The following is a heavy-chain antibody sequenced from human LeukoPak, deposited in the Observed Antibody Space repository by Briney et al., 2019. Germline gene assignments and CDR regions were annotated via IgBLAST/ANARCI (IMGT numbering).Heavy chain of an antibody. J-gene: IGHJ6*02. D-gene: IGHD3-10*01. V-gene: IGHV3-66*01. CDR3: ARSGFGVLYYYGMDV. Sequence: PGGSLRLSCAASGFTVSSNYMSWVRQAPWKGLEWVSIIYSGDSTYYADSVKGRFTISRDNSKNTLWLQMNSLRAEDTAVYYCARSGFGVLYYYGMDVWGQGTTVTVSS. CDR1: GFTVSSNY. CDR2: IYSGDST.